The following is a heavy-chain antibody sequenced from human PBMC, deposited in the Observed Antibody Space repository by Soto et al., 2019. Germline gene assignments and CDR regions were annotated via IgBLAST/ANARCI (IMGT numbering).Heavy chain of an antibody. CDR3: AKGGKVAADYSGMDV. D-gene: IGHD6-13*01. Sequence: SVKVSCKASGYTFSNFAISWVRQAPGQGLEWMGRIIPIFDSTNYAQEFQGRVTITADESTNTAYMELNSLRSEDTAIYYCAKGGKVAADYSGMDVWGQGTTVTVSS. J-gene: IGHJ6*02. CDR2: IIPIFDST. CDR1: GYTFSNFA. V-gene: IGHV1-69*13.